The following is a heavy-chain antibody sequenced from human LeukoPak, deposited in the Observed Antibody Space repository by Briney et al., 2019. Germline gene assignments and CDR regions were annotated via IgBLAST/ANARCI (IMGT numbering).Heavy chain of an antibody. Sequence: PGGSLRLSCAASGFTFSSYAMHWVRQAPGKGLEGVAVISYDGSNKYYADSVKGRFTISRDNSKNTLYLQMNSLRAEDTAVYYCARPPYYDILTGQFDYWGQGTLVTVSS. CDR1: GFTFSSYA. D-gene: IGHD3-9*01. CDR2: ISYDGSNK. CDR3: ARPPYYDILTGQFDY. V-gene: IGHV3-30*04. J-gene: IGHJ4*02.